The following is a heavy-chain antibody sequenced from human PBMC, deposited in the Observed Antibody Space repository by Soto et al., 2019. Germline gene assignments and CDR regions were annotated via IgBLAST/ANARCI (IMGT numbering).Heavy chain of an antibody. V-gene: IGHV4-4*01. CDR2: MSHVGST. CDR1: GVSIDSGYW. D-gene: IGHD6-19*01. J-gene: IGHJ4*02. Sequence: AETLSLTCGVSGVSIDSGYWWGWVRQPPGEDLEWRWAMSHVGSTNYNPSLKGRVTILLDNSKNQFSLSLSFMTAADTATYCLARIVGLYAFDSWGQGILVTVSS. CDR3: ARIVGLYAFDS.